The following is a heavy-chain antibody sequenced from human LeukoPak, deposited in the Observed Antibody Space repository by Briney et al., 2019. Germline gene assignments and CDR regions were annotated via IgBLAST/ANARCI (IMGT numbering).Heavy chain of an antibody. Sequence: GGSLRLSCAASEFTFSTYAMSWVRQAPGKGLEWVSGISGSGGTTYYAASVKGRFTISRDNSKNTLYLQMNSLRAEDTAVYFCAKQYSGSFPNWFDPWGQGTLVTVSS. D-gene: IGHD1-26*01. J-gene: IGHJ5*02. CDR3: AKQYSGSFPNWFDP. V-gene: IGHV3-23*01. CDR1: EFTFSTYA. CDR2: ISGSGGTT.